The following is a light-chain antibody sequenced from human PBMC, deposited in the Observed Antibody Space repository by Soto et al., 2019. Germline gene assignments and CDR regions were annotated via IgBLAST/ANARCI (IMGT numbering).Light chain of an antibody. CDR1: RSNIGSKT. J-gene: IGLJ2*01. CDR2: SNN. Sequence: QSVLTQPPSASGTPGQRVTISCSESRSNIGSKTVYWYQHLPGTAPKLLIHSNNQRPSGVPDRFSGSKSGTSASLAISGLQAEDEADYYCQSFDINVLALIFGVGTKLTVL. CDR3: QSFDINVLALI. V-gene: IGLV1-44*01.